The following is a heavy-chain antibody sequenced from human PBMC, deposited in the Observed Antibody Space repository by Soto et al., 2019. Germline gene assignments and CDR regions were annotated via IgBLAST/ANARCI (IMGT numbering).Heavy chain of an antibody. CDR3: AHRHQHWLVYLV. V-gene: IGHV2-5*02. D-gene: IGHD6-19*01. Sequence: LLNSEQSLVVKERSSWFSPTHRRKTVGWIRQPPGKALEWLALIYWDDDKRYSPSLKSRLTITKDTSKNQVVLTMTNMDPVDTATYYCAHRHQHWLVYLVWGQGTLVTSPQ. J-gene: IGHJ4*02. CDR1: WFSPTHRRKT. CDR2: IYWDDDK.